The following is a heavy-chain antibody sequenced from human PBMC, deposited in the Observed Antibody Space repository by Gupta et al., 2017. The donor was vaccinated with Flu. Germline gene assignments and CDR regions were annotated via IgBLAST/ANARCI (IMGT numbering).Heavy chain of an antibody. V-gene: IGHV3-21*02. CDR3: ARGGGSLSY. Sequence: DVQLVESGGGLVSTGGSLRHSCAASGFTFTSDAMNWIRQAPGKGLEWVASINSGTSHVSYADSVKGRFTLSRDNTRSSLFLQMNSLRGEDTAVYYCARGGGSLSYWGQGTLVTVSS. J-gene: IGHJ4*02. CDR1: GFTFTSDA. D-gene: IGHD2-15*01. CDR2: INSGTSHV.